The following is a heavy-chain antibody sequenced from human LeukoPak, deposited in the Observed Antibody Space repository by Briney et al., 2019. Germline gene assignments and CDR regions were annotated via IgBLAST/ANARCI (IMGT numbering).Heavy chain of an antibody. CDR3: ARSQDSGSYYHYYYYYMDV. CDR1: GYTFTSYD. CDR2: MNPNSGNT. Sequence: ASVKVSCKASGYTFTSYDINWVRQATGQGLEWMGWMNPNSGNTGYAQKFQGRVTMTRNTSISTAYMELSSLRSEDTAVYYCARSQDSGSYYHYYYYYMDVWGKGTTVTISS. V-gene: IGHV1-8*01. J-gene: IGHJ6*03. D-gene: IGHD3-10*01.